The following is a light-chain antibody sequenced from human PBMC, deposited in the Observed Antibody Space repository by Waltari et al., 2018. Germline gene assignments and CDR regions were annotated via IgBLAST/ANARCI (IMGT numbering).Light chain of an antibody. J-gene: IGKJ1*01. CDR1: QSGGRS. V-gene: IGKV3-20*01. CDR3: QHYVRLPVT. CDR2: GAS. Sequence: EIVLTQSPGTLSLSPGERATLSCWASQSGGRSLAGYQQKRGQAPRLLIYGASTRATGIPDRFSGSGSGTDFSLTISRLEPEDFAVYYCQHYVRLPVTFGQGTKVEI.